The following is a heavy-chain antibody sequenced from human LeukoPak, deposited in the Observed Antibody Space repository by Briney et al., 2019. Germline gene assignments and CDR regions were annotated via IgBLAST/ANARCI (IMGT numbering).Heavy chain of an antibody. J-gene: IGHJ4*02. CDR1: GFTFSHYN. CDR3: ARGPIFSDTSGYYFDY. CDR2: ISGSGGDI. V-gene: IGHV3-48*01. Sequence: PGGSLRLSCAASGFTFSHYNMNWVRQAPGKGLECLAYISGSGGDIYYADSVKGRFTLSRDNAKNSVYLQMNSLRADDTGVYYCARGPIFSDTSGYYFDYWGQGTLVTVAS. D-gene: IGHD3-9*01.